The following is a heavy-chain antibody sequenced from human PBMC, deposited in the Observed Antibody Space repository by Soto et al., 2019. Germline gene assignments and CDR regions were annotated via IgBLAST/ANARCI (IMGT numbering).Heavy chain of an antibody. D-gene: IGHD4-4*01. CDR2: ISSSSSYI. V-gene: IGHV3-21*01. J-gene: IGHJ6*02. CDR3: ARGAGRTTVTTYYYYYGMDV. CDR1: GFTFSSYS. Sequence: EVQLVESGGGLVKPGGSLRLSCAASGFTFSSYSMNWVRQAPGKGLEWVSSISSSSSYIYYADSVKGRFTISRDNAKNSLYLQMNSLRAEDTAVYYCARGAGRTTVTTYYYYYGMDVWGQGTTVTVSS.